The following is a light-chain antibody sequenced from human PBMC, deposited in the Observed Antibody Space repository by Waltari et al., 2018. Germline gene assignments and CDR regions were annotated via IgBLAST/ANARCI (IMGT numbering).Light chain of an antibody. J-gene: IGLJ2*01. Sequence: SDLTKPAAVTESPGQSTTISCTGRNSDITKYDHVSGYQQHPGKAPQLLIHGVTHRPSGVSDRFSGSKSGNTASLTISGLQPEDEAVYVCSSYSSSRTSFGEGTRLTVL. CDR2: GVT. V-gene: IGLV2-14*03. CDR3: SSYSSSRTS. CDR1: NSDITKYDH.